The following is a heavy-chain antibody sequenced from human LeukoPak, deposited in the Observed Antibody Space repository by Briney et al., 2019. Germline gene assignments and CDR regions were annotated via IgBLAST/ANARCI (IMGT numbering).Heavy chain of an antibody. D-gene: IGHD2-21*01. CDR1: GGSISSGDYY. Sequence: KPSETLSLTCTVSGGSISSGDYYWSWIRQPPGKGLEWIGYIYYSGSTYYNPSLKSHATISVDTSNNQFSLKVHSVTAADTAAYYCARASPPHIVMAPRGFDPWGQGTLVTVSS. CDR2: IYYSGST. CDR3: ARASPPHIVMAPRGFDP. V-gene: IGHV4-30-4*01. J-gene: IGHJ5*02.